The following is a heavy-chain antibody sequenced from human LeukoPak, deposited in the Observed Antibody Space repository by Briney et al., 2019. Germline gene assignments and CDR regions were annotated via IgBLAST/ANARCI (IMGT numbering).Heavy chain of an antibody. CDR2: ISYDGSNK. J-gene: IGHJ4*02. V-gene: IGHV3-30-3*01. D-gene: IGHD6-13*01. CDR1: GFTFSSYA. CDR3: ARGGMGFDY. Sequence: GGSLRLSCAASGFTFSSYAMHWVRQAPGKGLEWVAVISYDGSNKYYADSVKGRFTISRDNSKNTLYLQMNSLRAEDTAVYYCARGGMGFDYWGQGTLVTVSS.